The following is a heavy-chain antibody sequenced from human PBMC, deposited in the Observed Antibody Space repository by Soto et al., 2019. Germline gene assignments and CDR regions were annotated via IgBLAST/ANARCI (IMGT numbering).Heavy chain of an antibody. D-gene: IGHD5-12*01. CDR3: ARWGRSSGYDIFDY. CDR1: GGSISSYY. J-gene: IGHJ4*02. V-gene: IGHV4-59*01. CDR2: IYYSGST. Sequence: QVQLQESGPGLVKPSETLSLTCTVSGGSISSYYWSWIRQPPGKGLAWIGTIYYSGSTNYNPSLKSRVTISVDTSKNPFSLKRSSVTAADTAVYYCARWGRSSGYDIFDYWGQGTLVTVSS.